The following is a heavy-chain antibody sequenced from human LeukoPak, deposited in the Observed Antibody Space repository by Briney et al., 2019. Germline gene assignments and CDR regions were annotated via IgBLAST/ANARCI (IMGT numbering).Heavy chain of an antibody. Sequence: GVSLRLSCAASGIPFSSYYMSWVRQAPGKGLEWVANINQGGSEKYYVESVKDRFTISRDNAKNSLYLQMSSLRAEDTAVYYCARVNRYSGYDFDQWGQGTLVTVSS. V-gene: IGHV3-7*01. J-gene: IGHJ5*02. D-gene: IGHD5-12*01. CDR2: INQGGSEK. CDR3: ARVNRYSGYDFDQ. CDR1: GIPFSSYY.